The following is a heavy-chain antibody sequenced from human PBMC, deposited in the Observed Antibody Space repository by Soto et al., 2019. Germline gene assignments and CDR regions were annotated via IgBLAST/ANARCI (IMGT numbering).Heavy chain of an antibody. CDR1: RFTFSTYE. CDR2: ISTSGSTV. J-gene: IGHJ4*02. D-gene: IGHD2-2*01. CDR3: VRYCSTTLCNGVDPRTFEY. V-gene: IGHV3-48*03. Sequence: PVGSLRLSCAASRFTFSTYEMNWVRQSPGKGLEWVSYISTSGSTVYYADSVKGRFTISRDNTRNSLYLQMNSLRDEDTALYYCVRYCSTTLCNGVDPRTFEYWGQGTLVTVSS.